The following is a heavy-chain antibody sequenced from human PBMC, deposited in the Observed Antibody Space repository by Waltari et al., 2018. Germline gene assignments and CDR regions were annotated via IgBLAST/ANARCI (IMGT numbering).Heavy chain of an antibody. CDR1: GFPFTNYY. Sequence: QVQLVESGGGLVKPGGSLRLSCTASGFPFTNYYIPWIRQAPGKGLEWISDLSSSSRYSYYADSVKGRFTISRDNAKNSVYLQMSGLTAEDTAVYYCARKAVTGHFDYWGRGTLVTVSS. CDR3: ARKAVTGHFDY. D-gene: IGHD6-19*01. J-gene: IGHJ4*02. V-gene: IGHV3-11*06. CDR2: LSSSSRYS.